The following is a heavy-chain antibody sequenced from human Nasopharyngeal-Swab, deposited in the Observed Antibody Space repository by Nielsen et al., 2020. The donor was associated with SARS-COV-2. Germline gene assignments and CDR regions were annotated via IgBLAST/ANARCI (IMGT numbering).Heavy chain of an antibody. CDR1: GFTFNTYG. Sequence: GESLKISCEASGFTFNTYGMNWVRQAPGKGLEWLSYVTGIGGYTKYADSVQGRFIISRDSAKNSVYLQMNSLRAEDTAVYYCARESGGGLFDYWGQGVLVSVSS. J-gene: IGHJ4*02. D-gene: IGHD2-15*01. V-gene: IGHV3-21*05. CDR2: VTGIGGYT. CDR3: ARESGGGLFDY.